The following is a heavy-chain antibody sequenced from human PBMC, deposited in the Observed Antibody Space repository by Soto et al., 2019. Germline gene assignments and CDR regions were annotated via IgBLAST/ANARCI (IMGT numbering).Heavy chain of an antibody. D-gene: IGHD2-21*02. CDR2: TSSDGTTK. J-gene: IGHJ4*02. V-gene: IGHV3-30-3*01. CDR3: AREVVTTKWYFDT. CDR1: GFTFSSHS. Sequence: QVQLMESGGGVVQPGGSLRLSYATSGFTFSSHSMHWFRQTPDKGLEWVAVTSSDGTTKFYAASVRGRFTISRDNSKNTLYLQMNSLRAEDTAVYYCAREVVTTKWYFDTWGQGIVVTVSA.